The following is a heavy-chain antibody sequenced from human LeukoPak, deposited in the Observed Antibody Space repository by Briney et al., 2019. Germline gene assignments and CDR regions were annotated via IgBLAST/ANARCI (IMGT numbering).Heavy chain of an antibody. CDR1: GYSISSGYY. D-gene: IGHD4-23*01. J-gene: IGHJ5*02. Sequence: PSETLSLTCTVSGYSISSGYYWGWIRQPPGKGLEWIGNIYHSGSTYYNPSLKSRVTISVDTSKNQFSLKLSSVTAADTAVYYCARGGGPSNWFDPWGQGTLVTVSS. CDR2: IYHSGST. V-gene: IGHV4-38-2*02. CDR3: ARGGGPSNWFDP.